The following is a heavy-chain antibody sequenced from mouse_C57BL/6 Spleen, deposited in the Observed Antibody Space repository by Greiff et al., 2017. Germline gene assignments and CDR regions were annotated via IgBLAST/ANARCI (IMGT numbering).Heavy chain of an antibody. CDR3: AREEAFLRSREYIDV. D-gene: IGHD1-2*01. Sequence: QVQLQQPGPELVKPGASVKLSCKASGYTFTSSWMHWVKQRPGQGLEWIGNINPSNGGTNYNAKFKSKATLTVDNSSSTAYMQSSSLTSEDSAVYYCAREEAFLRSREYIDVWGTGTTVTVSS. J-gene: IGHJ1*03. CDR1: GYTFTSSW. V-gene: IGHV1-53*01. CDR2: INPSNGGT.